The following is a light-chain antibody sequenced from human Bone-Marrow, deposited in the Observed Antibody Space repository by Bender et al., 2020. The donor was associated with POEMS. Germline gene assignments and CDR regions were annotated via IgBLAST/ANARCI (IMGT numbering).Light chain of an antibody. V-gene: IGLV1-40*01. Sequence: QSVLTQPPSVSGAPGQGVTISCTGSSSNIGAGYDVHWYQKLPGTAPKLLIYGDSNRPSGVPDRFSGSKSGTSASLAITGLQAEGGAEYSCQSYDRSLSGVVFGGGTKLTVL. J-gene: IGLJ2*01. CDR2: GDS. CDR1: SSNIGAGYD. CDR3: QSYDRSLSGVV.